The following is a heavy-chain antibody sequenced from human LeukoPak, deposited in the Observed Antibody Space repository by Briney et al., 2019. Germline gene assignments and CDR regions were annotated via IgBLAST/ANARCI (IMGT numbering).Heavy chain of an antibody. CDR2: IYSSGST. CDR1: GDSISSGDYY. V-gene: IGHV4-61*02. CDR3: ARDLFWIAAANTNNNAFDI. D-gene: IGHD6-13*01. J-gene: IGHJ3*02. Sequence: SETLSLTCTVSGDSISSGDYYWSWIRQPAGKGLEWIGRIYSSGSTNYNPSLKSRVTISVDTSKNQFSLKLSSVTAADTAVYYCARDLFWIAAANTNNNAFDIWGQGTMVTVSS.